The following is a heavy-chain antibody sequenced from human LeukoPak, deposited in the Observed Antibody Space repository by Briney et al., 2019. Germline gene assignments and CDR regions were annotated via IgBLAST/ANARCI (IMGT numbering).Heavy chain of an antibody. Sequence: YWSWVRQPPGKGLEWIGEINHSGSNNYNPSLKRRVTISVDKSKKQFSLKLSSVTAADTAVYYCASGFLAAAGKNWFDPWGQGTLVTVSS. CDR2: INHSGSN. CDR3: ASGFLAAAGKNWFDP. V-gene: IGHV4-34*01. J-gene: IGHJ5*02. D-gene: IGHD6-13*01. CDR1: Y.